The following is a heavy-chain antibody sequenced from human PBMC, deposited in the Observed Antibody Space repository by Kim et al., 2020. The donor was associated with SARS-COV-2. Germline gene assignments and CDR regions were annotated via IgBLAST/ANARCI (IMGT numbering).Heavy chain of an antibody. CDR1: GFTFGSYS. V-gene: IGHV3-21*01. CDR3: GRDPAFGYFDL. CDR2: ISRSSSYI. Sequence: GGSLRLSCAASGFTFGSYSMNWVRQAPGKGLEWVSSISRSSSYIYYTDSVKGRFSISRDNAKNSLYLQMNSLRVEDTAVYYCGRDPAFGYFDLWGRGTLVTVSS. J-gene: IGHJ2*01. D-gene: IGHD3-10*01.